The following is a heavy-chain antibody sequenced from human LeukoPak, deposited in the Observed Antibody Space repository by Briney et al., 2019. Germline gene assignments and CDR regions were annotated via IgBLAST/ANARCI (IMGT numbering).Heavy chain of an antibody. J-gene: IGHJ4*02. CDR1: GFTFSSYA. CDR2: ISSNGGST. CDR3: ARTPGPIWSGYFFDY. Sequence: PGASLRLSCAASGFTFSSYAMHWVRQAPGKGLEYLSAISSNGGSTYYANSVKDRFTISRDNSKNTLYLQMGSLRAEDMAVYYCARTPGPIWSGYFFDYWGQGTLVTVSS. D-gene: IGHD3-3*01. V-gene: IGHV3-64*01.